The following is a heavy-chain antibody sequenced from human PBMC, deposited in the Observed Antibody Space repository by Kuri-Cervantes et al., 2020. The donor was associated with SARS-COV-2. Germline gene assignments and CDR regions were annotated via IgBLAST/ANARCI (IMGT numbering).Heavy chain of an antibody. D-gene: IGHD3-3*01. CDR2: VYSSDARA. CDR1: GFSFSNYA. J-gene: IGHJ4*02. Sequence: GESLKISCAASGFSFSNYAMSWVRQAPGRGLEWVAVVYSSDARAYYADSAKGRFSISRDNSKNTVYLQMNSLRVEDTAVYYCAKVGLAQNDFWSGYYTGWGQGTLGTVSS. CDR3: AKVGLAQNDFWSGYYTG. V-gene: IGHV3-23*05.